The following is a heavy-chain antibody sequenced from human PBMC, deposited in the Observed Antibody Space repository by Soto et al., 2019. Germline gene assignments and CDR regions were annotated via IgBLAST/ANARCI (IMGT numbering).Heavy chain of an antibody. J-gene: IGHJ3*02. CDR1: GYTFTSYD. Sequence: GASVKVSCKASGYTFTSYDISWVRQAPGQGLEWMGWINPNSGGTNYAQKFQGRVTMTRDTSISTAYMELSRLRSDDTAVYYCAGDSSGYYNAFDIWGQGTMVTVSS. CDR2: INPNSGGT. CDR3: AGDSSGYYNAFDI. D-gene: IGHD3-22*01. V-gene: IGHV1-2*02.